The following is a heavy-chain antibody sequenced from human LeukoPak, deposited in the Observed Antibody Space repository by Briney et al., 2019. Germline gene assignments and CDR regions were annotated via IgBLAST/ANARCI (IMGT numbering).Heavy chain of an antibody. CDR2: INPNSGGT. J-gene: IGHJ1*01. V-gene: IGHV1-2*02. Sequence: ASVKVSCKASGYTFTGYYMHWVRQATGQGLEWMGWINPNSGGTNYAQKFQGRVTMTRDTSISTAYMELSRLRSDDTAVYYCARGVFGYGDYVQGEYFQHWGQGTLVTVSS. CDR3: ARGVFGYGDYVQGEYFQH. D-gene: IGHD4-17*01. CDR1: GYTFTGYY.